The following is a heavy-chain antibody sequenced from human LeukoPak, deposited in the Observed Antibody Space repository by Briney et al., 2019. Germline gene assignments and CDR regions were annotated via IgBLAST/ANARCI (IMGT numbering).Heavy chain of an antibody. CDR2: INHSGNT. Sequence: PSETLSLTCGVYGGSFSVYYWSWICQPPGKGLEWIGEINHSGNTNYNPSLKSRVTISVDTSKNQFSLNLSSVTAADTAVYFCATREQWGQGTLVTVSS. J-gene: IGHJ4*02. CDR3: ATREQ. CDR1: GGSFSVYY. V-gene: IGHV4-34*01. D-gene: IGHD1/OR15-1a*01.